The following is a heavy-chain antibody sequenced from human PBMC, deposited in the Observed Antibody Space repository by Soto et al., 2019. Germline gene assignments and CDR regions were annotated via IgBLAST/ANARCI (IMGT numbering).Heavy chain of an antibody. V-gene: IGHV4-34*01. J-gene: IGHJ3*02. D-gene: IGHD4-17*01. Sequence: SETLSLTCAVHGGSFSGHYWSWIRQPPGKGLEWIGEINHSGSTNYNPSLKSRVTISVDTSKNQFSLRLSSVTAADTAVYYCARRRGYGGDSHDAFYIWGQGTMVTVSS. CDR3: ARRRGYGGDSHDAFYI. CDR2: INHSGST. CDR1: GGSFSGHY.